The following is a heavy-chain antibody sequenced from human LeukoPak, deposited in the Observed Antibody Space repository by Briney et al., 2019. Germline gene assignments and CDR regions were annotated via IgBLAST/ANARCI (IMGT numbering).Heavy chain of an antibody. CDR1: GGSFSSYT. Sequence: SVKVSCKASGGSFSSYTISWGRHGPPQGRELMGGIIPIFGTANYAQKFQGRVTITADESTSTANMELSRLRSGDSVVYYCARARTHIDYGGKGTLVTVPS. V-gene: IGHV1-69*01. J-gene: IGHJ4*02. CDR3: ARARTHIDY. CDR2: IIPIFGTA.